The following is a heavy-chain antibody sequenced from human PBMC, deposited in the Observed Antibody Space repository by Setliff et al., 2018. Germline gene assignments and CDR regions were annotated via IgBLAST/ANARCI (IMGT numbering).Heavy chain of an antibody. CDR2: ILSSGGT. Sequence: SETLSLTCTVSGDSISSGSYYWSWIRQPAGKGVEWIGHILSSGGTNYNPSLKNRVSISLDTSKNQFSLNLNSVTAADTAVYFCARDTPHDPVSSNWYRNWFDPWGQGSLVTVSS. CDR1: GDSISSGSYY. CDR3: ARDTPHDPVSSNWYRNWFDP. D-gene: IGHD6-13*01. J-gene: IGHJ5*02. V-gene: IGHV4-61*09.